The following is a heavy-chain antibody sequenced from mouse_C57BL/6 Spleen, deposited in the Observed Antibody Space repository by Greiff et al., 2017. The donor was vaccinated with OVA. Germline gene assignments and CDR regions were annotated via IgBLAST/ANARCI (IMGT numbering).Heavy chain of an antibody. J-gene: IGHJ3*01. Sequence: QVQLKESGAELVRPGTSVKVSCKASGYAFTNYLIEWVKQRPGQGLEWIGVINPGSGGTNYNEKFKGKATLTADKSSSTAYMQLSSLTSEDSAVYFCTRGMDSSAWFAYWGQGTLVTVSA. V-gene: IGHV1-54*01. CDR1: GYAFTNYL. D-gene: IGHD3-2*01. CDR2: INPGSGGT. CDR3: TRGMDSSAWFAY.